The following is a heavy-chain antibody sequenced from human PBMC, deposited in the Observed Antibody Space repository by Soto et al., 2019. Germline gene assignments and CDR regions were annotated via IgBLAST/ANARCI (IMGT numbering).Heavy chain of an antibody. CDR1: GYTFTGYY. D-gene: IGHD2-2*01. CDR2: INPNSGGT. Sequence: ASVKVSCKASGYTFTGYYMHWVLQAPGQGLEWMGWINPNSGGTNYAQKFQGRVTMTRDTSISTAYMELSRLRSDDTAVYYCARDCKARRDIVVVPAASPFDYWGQGTLVTVSS. CDR3: ARDCKARRDIVVVPAASPFDY. J-gene: IGHJ4*02. V-gene: IGHV1-2*02.